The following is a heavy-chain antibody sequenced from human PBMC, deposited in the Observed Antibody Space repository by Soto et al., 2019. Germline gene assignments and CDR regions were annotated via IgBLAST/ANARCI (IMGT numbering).Heavy chain of an antibody. CDR1: GYSFTASY. CDR3: ARGNNWNTLDY. V-gene: IGHV1-2*02. D-gene: IGHD1-20*01. CDR2: INPNSGGT. J-gene: IGHJ4*02. Sequence: QVQLVQSGAEVKKPGASVKVSCRASGYSFTASYMYWVRQAPGQGLEWMGWINPNSGGTNYAQNFQGRITMTRDTSISTAYLELSRLRSDDTAVYYCARGNNWNTLDYWGQGTLVTVST.